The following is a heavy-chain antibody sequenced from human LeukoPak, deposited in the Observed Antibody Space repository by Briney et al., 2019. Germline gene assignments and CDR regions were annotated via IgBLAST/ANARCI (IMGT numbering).Heavy chain of an antibody. CDR2: INHSGST. D-gene: IGHD2-2*01. J-gene: IGHJ6*03. CDR3: ARQRILGYCSSTSCYGSGYYYYYYMDV. Sequence: SETLSLTCTVSGGSISSSSYYWSWIRQPPGKGLEWIGEINHSGSTNYNPSLKSRVTISVDTSKNQFSLKLSSVTAADTAVYYCARQRILGYCSSTSCYGSGYYYYYYMDVWGKGTTVTISS. CDR1: GGSISSSSYY. V-gene: IGHV4-39*01.